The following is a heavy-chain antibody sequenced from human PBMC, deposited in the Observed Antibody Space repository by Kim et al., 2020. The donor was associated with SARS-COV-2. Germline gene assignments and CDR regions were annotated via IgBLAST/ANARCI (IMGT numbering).Heavy chain of an antibody. CDR2: INHNGIA. V-gene: IGHV4-34*01. CDR1: GGSFSGYY. D-gene: IGHD2-21*02. Sequence: SETLSLTCAVSGGSFSGYYWSWIRQPPGKGLELVGKINHNGIAYYNPSPKSRGTITVDTYTNKIPLNLSSVTAADTAADYYARTIEDGVGDWYYMDVWG. J-gene: IGHJ6*03. CDR3: ARTIEDGVGDWYYMDV.